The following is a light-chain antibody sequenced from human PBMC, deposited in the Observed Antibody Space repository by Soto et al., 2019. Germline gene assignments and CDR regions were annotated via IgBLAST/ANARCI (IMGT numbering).Light chain of an antibody. CDR2: SNN. V-gene: IGLV1-44*01. CDR1: SSNIGSNT. Sequence: QPVLTQPPSASGTPGQRVTISCSGSSSNIGSNTVNWYQQLPGTAPKLLIYSNNQRPSGVPDRFSGSKSDTSASLAISGLQSEDEADYYCAAWDDSLNGLFGGGTQLTVL. J-gene: IGLJ7*01. CDR3: AAWDDSLNGL.